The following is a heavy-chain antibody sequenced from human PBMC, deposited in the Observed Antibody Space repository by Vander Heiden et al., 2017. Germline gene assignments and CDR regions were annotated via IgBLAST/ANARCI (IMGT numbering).Heavy chain of an antibody. CDR3: ARQGADV. J-gene: IGHJ6*02. CDR1: GFILSDHY. V-gene: IGHV3-49*04. CDR2: LRDKVNGGTA. Sequence: EVQLVESGGGLVQPGGSLRLSGAASGFILSDHYMSWVRQAPGKGLEWVGFLRDKVNGGTAEMTTSVKGRFTISRDDSKGITYLQMNSLRAEDTAVYYCARQGADVWGQGTTVTVSS.